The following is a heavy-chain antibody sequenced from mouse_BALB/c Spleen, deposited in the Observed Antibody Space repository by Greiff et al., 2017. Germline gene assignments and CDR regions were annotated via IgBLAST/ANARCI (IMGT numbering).Heavy chain of an antibody. D-gene: IGHD2-10*02. Sequence: VQLKESGAELVKPGASVKLSCTASGFNIKDTYMHWVKQRPEQGLEWIGRIDPANGNTKYDPKFQGKATITADTSSNTAYLQLSSLTSEDTAVYYCARGLVRRFDYWGQGTTLTVSS. CDR3: ARGLVRRFDY. J-gene: IGHJ2*01. CDR1: GFNIKDTY. V-gene: IGHV14-3*02. CDR2: IDPANGNT.